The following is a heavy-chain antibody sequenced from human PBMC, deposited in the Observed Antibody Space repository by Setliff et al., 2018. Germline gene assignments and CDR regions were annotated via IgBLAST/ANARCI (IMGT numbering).Heavy chain of an antibody. D-gene: IGHD2-15*01. CDR2: INPDSGDA. V-gene: IGHV1-2*04. J-gene: IGHJ6*02. CDR3: SRERSRRHCYGGSCDFYYYGLDV. CDR1: GYIFTDYY. Sequence: ASVKVSCKSSGYIFTDYYVHWVRQAPGQGLEWMGWINPDSGDANYGPNFQGWVTMTRDTSIDTAYLDLSRLKSDDTAVYYCSRERSRRHCYGGSCDFYYYGLDVWGQGTTVTVSS.